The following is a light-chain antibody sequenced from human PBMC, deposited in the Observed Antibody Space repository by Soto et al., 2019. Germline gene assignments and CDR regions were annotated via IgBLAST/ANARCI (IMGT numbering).Light chain of an antibody. CDR3: QQYGASLCT. V-gene: IGKV3-20*01. CDR1: QSVSSNY. Sequence: ETVLTQSPGTLSLSPGERATLSCRASQSVSSNYLAWYQQKPGQAPRLLMYGASSRATGIPDRFSGSGSGTDFTLTISRLEPEDFAVYYCQQYGASLCTFGQGTKVEIK. CDR2: GAS. J-gene: IGKJ1*01.